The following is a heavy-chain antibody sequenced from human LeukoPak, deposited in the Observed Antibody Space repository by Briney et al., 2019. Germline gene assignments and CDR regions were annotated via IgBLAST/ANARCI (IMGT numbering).Heavy chain of an antibody. CDR1: GYTFTSYG. CDR3: ATYYLSPGSYPRLGFDP. Sequence: ASVKVSCKASGYTFTSYGISWVRRAPGQGLEWMGWISAYNGNTNYAQKVQGRVTMTTDTSTSTAYMELSSLRSEDTAVYYCATYYLSPGSYPRLGFDPWGQGTLVTVSS. J-gene: IGHJ5*02. V-gene: IGHV1-18*01. D-gene: IGHD3-10*01. CDR2: ISAYNGNT.